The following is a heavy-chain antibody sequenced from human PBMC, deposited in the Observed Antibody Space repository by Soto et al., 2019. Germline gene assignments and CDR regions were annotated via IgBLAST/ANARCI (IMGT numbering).Heavy chain of an antibody. CDR1: GSSIGSSYY. D-gene: IGHD3-16*01. Sequence: ASETLSLACAVTGSSIGSSYYWGWIRQPPGKGLGWIGTIHHGGSSFYNPSLKRRVTMSVDTYKNQFSLNMRSVTAADTAVYFCARDWGTTARALRWFAPWGQGTLVTVS. CDR3: ARDWGTTARALRWFAP. V-gene: IGHV4-38-2*02. CDR2: IHHGGSS. J-gene: IGHJ5*02.